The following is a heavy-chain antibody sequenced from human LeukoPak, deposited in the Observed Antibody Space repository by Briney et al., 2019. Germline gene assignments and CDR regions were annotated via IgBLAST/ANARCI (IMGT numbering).Heavy chain of an antibody. J-gene: IGHJ3*02. D-gene: IGHD4-23*01. Sequence: GESLKISCKGSGYTFTNYWIHWVRQMPGKGLEWMGNVYPGDSDTRYSPSFQGQVTISADKSITTTYLQWNSLKASDTAIYYCARQLDYGGFGAFGNWGQGTMVTVSS. CDR2: VYPGDSDT. CDR3: ARQLDYGGFGAFGN. CDR1: GYTFTNYW. V-gene: IGHV5-51*01.